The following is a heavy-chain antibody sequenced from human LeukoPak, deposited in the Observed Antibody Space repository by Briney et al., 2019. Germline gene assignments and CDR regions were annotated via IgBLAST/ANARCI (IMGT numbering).Heavy chain of an antibody. Sequence: GGSLRLYCSASGFTFSSYSMNWVRQAPGKGLEWVSSTGSSSSYLYYADSVKGRFTISRDNAKNSLYLQMNSLRAEDTAVYYCSRWTFDYWGQGTLVTVSS. CDR2: TGSSSSYL. D-gene: IGHD3/OR15-3a*01. J-gene: IGHJ4*02. CDR3: SRWTFDY. V-gene: IGHV3-21*01. CDR1: GFTFSSYS.